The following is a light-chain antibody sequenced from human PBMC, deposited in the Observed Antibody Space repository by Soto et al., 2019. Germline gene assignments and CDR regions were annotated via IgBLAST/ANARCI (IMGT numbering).Light chain of an antibody. J-gene: IGLJ2*01. CDR2: DVS. CDR3: SSYTGSSVI. CDR1: SSDVGGYNY. Sequence: QSALTQPASVSGSPGQSITISCIGTSSDVGGYNYVSWYQQHPGKAPKLIIHDVSNRPSGVSDRFSGSKSGNTASLIISGLQAEDEADYHCSSYTGSSVIFGGGTKVTVL. V-gene: IGLV2-14*03.